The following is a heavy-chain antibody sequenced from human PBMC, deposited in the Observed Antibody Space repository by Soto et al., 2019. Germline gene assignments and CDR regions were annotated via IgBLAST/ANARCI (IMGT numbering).Heavy chain of an antibody. D-gene: IGHD2-2*01. CDR1: GGSISSSSYY. CDR2: IYYSGST. CDR3: ASLIVVVPAAPFDY. V-gene: IGHV4-39*01. J-gene: IGHJ4*02. Sequence: QLQLQESGPGLVKPSETLSLTCTVSGGSISSSSYYWGWIRQPPGKGLEWIGSIYYSGSTYYNPSLQSRVTISVDTSKNQFSLKLSSVTAADTAVYYCASLIVVVPAAPFDYWGQGTLVTVSS.